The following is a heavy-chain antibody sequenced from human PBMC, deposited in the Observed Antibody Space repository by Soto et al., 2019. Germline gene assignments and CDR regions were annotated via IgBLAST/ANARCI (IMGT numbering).Heavy chain of an antibody. D-gene: IGHD5-18*01. J-gene: IGHJ4*02. CDR2: INWNSAVI. CDR3: ARDPSVTAIGRADH. CDR1: GFTFDDYA. Sequence: PGGSLRLSCVVSGFTFDDYAMHWVRQAPGGGLEWVSGINWNSAVIGYADSVKGRFTISRDNAKNALYLQMTSLRSEDTALYYCARDPSVTAIGRADHWGQGTLLTVSS. V-gene: IGHV3-9*01.